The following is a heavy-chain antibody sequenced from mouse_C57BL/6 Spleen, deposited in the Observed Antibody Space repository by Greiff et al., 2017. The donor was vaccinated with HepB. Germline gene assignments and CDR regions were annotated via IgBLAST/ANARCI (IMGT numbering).Heavy chain of an antibody. J-gene: IGHJ4*01. Sequence: EVKLMESGGGLVKPGGSLKLSCAASGFTFSDYGMHWVRQAPEKGLEWVAYISSGSSTIYYADTVKGRFTISRYNAKNTLFLQMTSLRSEDTAMYYCARGGYYSKYYYAMDYWGQGTSVTVSS. CDR3: ARGGYYSKYYYAMDY. D-gene: IGHD2-5*01. V-gene: IGHV5-17*01. CDR1: GFTFSDYG. CDR2: ISSGSSTI.